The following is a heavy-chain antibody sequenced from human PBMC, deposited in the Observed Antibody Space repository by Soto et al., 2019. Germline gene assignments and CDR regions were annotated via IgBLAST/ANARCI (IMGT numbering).Heavy chain of an antibody. CDR2: ISWNSGSI. CDR1: GFTFDDYA. J-gene: IGHJ6*02. CDR3: AKAQLTRYSSSYYYYGMDV. V-gene: IGHV3-9*01. D-gene: IGHD6-13*01. Sequence: SLKISCAASGFTFDDYAMHWVRQAPGKGLEWVSGISWNSGSIGYSDSVKGRFTSSRDNAKNSLYLQMNSLRAEDTALYYCAKAQLTRYSSSYYYYGMDVWGQGTTVTVSS.